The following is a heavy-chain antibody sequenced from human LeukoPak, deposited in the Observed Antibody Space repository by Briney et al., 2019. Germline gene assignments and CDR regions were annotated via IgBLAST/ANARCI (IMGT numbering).Heavy chain of an antibody. CDR3: ARQWAAAGRNAFDI. J-gene: IGHJ3*02. CDR2: ISVYNGNT. CDR1: GYTFTSYG. V-gene: IGHV1-18*01. Sequence: ASVKVSCKASGYTFTSYGISWVRQAPGQGLEWMGWISVYNGNTKYVQKLQGRVTMTTDTSTSTAYMELRSLRSDDTAVYYCARQWAAAGRNAFDIWGQGTMVTVSS. D-gene: IGHD6-13*01.